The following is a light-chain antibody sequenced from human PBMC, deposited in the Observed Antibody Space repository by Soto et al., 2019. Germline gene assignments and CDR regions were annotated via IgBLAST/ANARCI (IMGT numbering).Light chain of an antibody. CDR3: QQYGSAPWT. CDR2: GAS. V-gene: IGKV3-20*01. CDR1: QSVTSSY. Sequence: EIVLTPSPCTLSLSPGERATLSCRASQSVTSSYLAWYQQKPGQAPRPLIYGASSRATGIPDRFSGSGSGTDFTLTISRLEPEDFAVYFCQQYGSAPWTFGQGTKVDIK. J-gene: IGKJ1*01.